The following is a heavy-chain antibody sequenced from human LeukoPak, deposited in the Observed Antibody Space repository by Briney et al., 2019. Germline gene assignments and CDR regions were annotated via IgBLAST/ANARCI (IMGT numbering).Heavy chain of an antibody. CDR1: GGSFSGYY. V-gene: IGHV4-34*01. J-gene: IGHJ4*02. Sequence: SETLSLTCAVYGGSFSGYYWSWIRQPPGKGLEWIGEINHSGSTNYNPSLKSRVTISVDTSKNQFSLNLSSVTAADTAVYYCARHVKYYYDSSGSATYSFDYWGQGTLVTVSS. D-gene: IGHD3-22*01. CDR3: ARHVKYYYDSSGSATYSFDY. CDR2: INHSGST.